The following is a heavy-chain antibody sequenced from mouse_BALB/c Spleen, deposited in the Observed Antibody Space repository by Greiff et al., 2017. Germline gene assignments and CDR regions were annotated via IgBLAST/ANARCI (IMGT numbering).Heavy chain of an antibody. D-gene: IGHD2-3*01. CDR2: ISYSGST. Sequence: VQLKESGPGLVKPSQSLSLTCTVTGYSITSDYAWNWIRQFPGNKLEWMGYISYSGSTSYNPSLKSRISITRDTSKNQFFLQLNSVTTEDTATYYCASHDGYYVQFAYWGQGTLVTVSA. J-gene: IGHJ3*01. CDR1: GYSITSDYA. V-gene: IGHV3-2*02. CDR3: ASHDGYYVQFAY.